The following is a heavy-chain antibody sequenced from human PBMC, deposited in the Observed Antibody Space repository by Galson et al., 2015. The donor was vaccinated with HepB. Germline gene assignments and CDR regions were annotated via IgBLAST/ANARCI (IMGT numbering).Heavy chain of an antibody. CDR1: GFTFSSYD. V-gene: IGHV3-23*01. J-gene: IGHJ4*02. Sequence: SLRLSCAASGFTFSSYDMSWVRQAPGKGLEWVSAISGSGGSTYYADSVKGRFTISRDNSKNTLYLQMNSLRAEDTAVYYCAKDPLLRYFDWFPDDRDWGQGTLVTVSS. D-gene: IGHD3-9*01. CDR3: AKDPLLRYFDWFPDDRD. CDR2: ISGSGGST.